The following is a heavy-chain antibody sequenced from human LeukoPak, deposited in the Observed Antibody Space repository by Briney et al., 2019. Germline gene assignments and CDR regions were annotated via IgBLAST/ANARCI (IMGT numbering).Heavy chain of an antibody. V-gene: IGHV3-23*01. J-gene: IGHJ4*02. D-gene: IGHD2-2*01. CDR1: GFTFSSYW. CDR3: AKESPVVVPAAMGFDY. CDR2: ISGSGGST. Sequence: GGSLRLSCAASGFTFSSYWMSWVRQAPGKGLEWVSAISGSGGSTYYADSVKGRFTISRDNSKNTLYLQMNSLRAEDTAVYYCAKESPVVVPAAMGFDYWGQGTLVTVSS.